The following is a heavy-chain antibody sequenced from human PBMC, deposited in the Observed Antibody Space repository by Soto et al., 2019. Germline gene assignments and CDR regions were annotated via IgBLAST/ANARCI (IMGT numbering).Heavy chain of an antibody. Sequence: EVQLVESGGGLIQPGGSLRLSCAVSGFTVSNNYMSWVRQAPGKGLEGVSVIYSGGYTAYGDSVKGRFTISRDNSKNTIHLEMDSPRADHRAFFSWAGGAGGGGYWGQGTLVTVSS. D-gene: IGHD2-15*01. J-gene: IGHJ4*02. CDR3: AGGAGGGGY. CDR2: IYSGGYT. V-gene: IGHV3-53*01. CDR1: GFTVSNNY.